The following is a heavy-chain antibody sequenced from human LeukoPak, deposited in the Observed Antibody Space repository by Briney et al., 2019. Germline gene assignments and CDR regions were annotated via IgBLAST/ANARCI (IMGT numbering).Heavy chain of an antibody. CDR1: GGSFSGYY. V-gene: IGHV4-34*01. J-gene: IGHJ4*02. CDR2: INHSGST. Sequence: PSETLSLTCAVYGGSFSGYYWSWIRQPPGKGLEWIGEINHSGSTNYNPSLKSRVTISEDTSKNQFSLKLSSVTAADTAVYYCARDSGYGSGSYIPVGDYWGQGTLVTVSS. CDR3: ARDSGYGSGSYIPVGDY. D-gene: IGHD3-10*01.